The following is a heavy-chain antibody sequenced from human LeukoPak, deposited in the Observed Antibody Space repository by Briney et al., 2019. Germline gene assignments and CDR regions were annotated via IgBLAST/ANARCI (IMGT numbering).Heavy chain of an antibody. V-gene: IGHV4-39*01. CDR3: ARLGCGGDCHFYYYYYMDV. D-gene: IGHD2-21*01. CDR1: GGSISSSSYY. J-gene: IGHJ6*03. CDR2: IYYSGST. Sequence: SETLSLTCTVSGGSISSSSYYWGWIRQPPGKGLEWIGSIYYSGSTYYNPSLKSRVTISVDTSKNQFSLKLSSVTAADTAVYYCARLGCGGDCHFYYYYYMDVWGKGTTVTVSS.